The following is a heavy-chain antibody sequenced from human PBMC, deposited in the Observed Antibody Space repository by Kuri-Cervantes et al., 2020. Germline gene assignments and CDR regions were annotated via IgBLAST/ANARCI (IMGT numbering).Heavy chain of an antibody. CDR2: IYYSGST. V-gene: IGHV4-31*03. CDR1: GGSISSGGYY. Sequence: SETLSLTCTVSGGSISSGGYYWSWIRQHPGKGLEWIGYIYYSGSTYYNPSLKSRVTISVDTSKNQFSLKLSSVTAADTAVYYCARGGIARTNDYGDYRSFIFYDYWGQGTLVTVSS. J-gene: IGHJ4*02. CDR3: ARGGIARTNDYGDYRSFIFYDY. D-gene: IGHD4-17*01.